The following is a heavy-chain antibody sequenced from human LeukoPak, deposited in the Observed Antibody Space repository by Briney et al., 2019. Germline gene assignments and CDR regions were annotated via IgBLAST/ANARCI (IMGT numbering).Heavy chain of an antibody. CDR2: INHSGST. J-gene: IGHJ5*02. CDR3: ARGGDFWSGYSRRSNWFDP. Sequence: SETLSLTCAVYGGSFSGYHWSWIRQPPGKGLEWIGEINHSGSTNYNPSLKSRVAISVDTSKNQLSLKLNSVTAADTAVYYCARGGDFWSGYSRRSNWFDPWGQGTLVTVSS. V-gene: IGHV4-34*01. CDR1: GGSFSGYH. D-gene: IGHD3-3*01.